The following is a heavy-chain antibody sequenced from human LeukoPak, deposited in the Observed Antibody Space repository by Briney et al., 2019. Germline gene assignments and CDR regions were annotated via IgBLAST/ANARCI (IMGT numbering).Heavy chain of an antibody. V-gene: IGHV1-18*01. CDR2: IGPNNGNT. CDR1: GYTFISYG. J-gene: IGHJ3*02. CDR3: ARDYQYCAFDI. Sequence: ASVKVSCKASGYTFISYGISWVRQAPGQGLEWMGWIGPNNGNTNYAQKLQGRVTMTTDTSTGTAYMELRSLRSDDTAVYYCARDYQYCAFDIWGQGTMVTVSS. D-gene: IGHD2-15*01.